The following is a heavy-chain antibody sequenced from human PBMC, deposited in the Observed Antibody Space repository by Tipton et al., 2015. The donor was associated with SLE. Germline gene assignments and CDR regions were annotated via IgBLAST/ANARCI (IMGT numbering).Heavy chain of an antibody. V-gene: IGHV3-7*01. J-gene: IGHJ4*02. CDR3: AREGGSYYPSYYFDY. CDR1: GFTFSTYW. CDR2: IKQDGGEQ. D-gene: IGHD1-26*01. Sequence: SLRLSCAASGFTFSTYWMSWVRQAPGKGLEWVANIKQDGGEQNYVDSVKGRLIISRDNAKNALYLQMNNLRAEDTAVYYCAREGGSYYPSYYFDYWGQGTLVTASS.